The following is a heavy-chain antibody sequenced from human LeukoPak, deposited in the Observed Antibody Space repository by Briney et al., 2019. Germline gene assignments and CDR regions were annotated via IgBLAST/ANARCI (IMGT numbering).Heavy chain of an antibody. CDR3: AKDPRSGYSFYYFDY. CDR2: ISYDGSNK. CDR1: GFTFSSYG. V-gene: IGHV3-30*18. Sequence: PGRSLRLSCAASGFTFSSYGMHWVRQAPGKGLEWVAVISYDGSNKYYADSVKGRFTISRDNSKNTLYLQMNSLRAEDTAVYYCAKDPRSGYSFYYFDYWGQGTLVTVSS. D-gene: IGHD3-22*01. J-gene: IGHJ4*02.